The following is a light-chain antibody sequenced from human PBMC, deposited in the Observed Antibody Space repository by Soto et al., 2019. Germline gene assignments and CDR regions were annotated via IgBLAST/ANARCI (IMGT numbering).Light chain of an antibody. CDR2: DAS. V-gene: IGKV3-11*01. CDR1: QSVSSN. CDR3: QQRSNWPPDT. J-gene: IGKJ5*01. Sequence: IVMTQSPATLSVSPGERATLSCRASQSVSSNLAWYQQKPGQAPRLLIYDASNRATGIPARFSGSGSGTDFTLTISSLEPEDFAVYYCQQRSNWPPDTFGQGTRLEN.